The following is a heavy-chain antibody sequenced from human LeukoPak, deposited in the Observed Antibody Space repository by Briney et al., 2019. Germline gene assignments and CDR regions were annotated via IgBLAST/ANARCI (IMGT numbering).Heavy chain of an antibody. CDR2: IYNSGST. V-gene: IGHV4-39*02. D-gene: IGHD3-16*01. Sequence: SETLSLTCTXSGDSISTSRYAWGWIRQSPGKGLEWIGTIYNSGSTNLNPSLKTRVTMSVDASKNHFSLNLNSVTAADTALYFCARVALTGEGGRGYFNLWGRGNLVSVSS. J-gene: IGHJ2*01. CDR3: ARVALTGEGGRGYFNL. CDR1: GDSISTSRYA.